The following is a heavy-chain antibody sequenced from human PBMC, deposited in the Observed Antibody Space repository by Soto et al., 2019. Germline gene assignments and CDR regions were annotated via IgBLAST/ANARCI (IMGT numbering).Heavy chain of an antibody. CDR3: AREYYYDRSGFDY. CDR2: IYYSGST. CDR1: GVSISSGGYY. V-gene: IGHV4-31*03. D-gene: IGHD3-22*01. J-gene: IGHJ4*02. Sequence: PSETLSLTCTVSGVSISSGGYYWTWIRQHPQKGLEWIGHIYYSGSTYYNPSLKSRVTVSVDTSKNQFSLKLSSVTAADTAVYYCAREYYYDRSGFDYWGQGSLVIVSS.